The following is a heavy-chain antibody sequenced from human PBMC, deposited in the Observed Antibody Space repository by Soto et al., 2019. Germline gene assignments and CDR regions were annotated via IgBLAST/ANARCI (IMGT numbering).Heavy chain of an antibody. CDR3: ARHRPYGDEPNWFDP. Sequence: SETLSLTCTVSGGSISSSSYYWGWIRQPPGKGLEWIGSIYYSGSTYYNPSLKSRVTISVDTSKNQFSLKLSSVTAADTAVYYCARHRPYGDEPNWFDPWGQGTLVTVSS. D-gene: IGHD4-17*01. V-gene: IGHV4-39*01. J-gene: IGHJ5*02. CDR1: GGSISSSSYY. CDR2: IYYSGST.